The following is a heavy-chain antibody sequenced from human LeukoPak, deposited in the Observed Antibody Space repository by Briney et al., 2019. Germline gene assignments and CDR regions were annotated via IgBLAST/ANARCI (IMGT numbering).Heavy chain of an antibody. V-gene: IGHV3-48*03. Sequence: GGSLRLSCAASGFTFSSYDMNWVRQAPGKGLEWVSYVSYNGVTIYYADSVKGRFTVSRGNAKNSLSLQMNSLRAEDTAVYYCARGLLGPPWGQGTLVTVSS. CDR3: ARGLLGPP. CDR2: VSYNGVTI. D-gene: IGHD2-21*02. CDR1: GFTFSSYD. J-gene: IGHJ5*02.